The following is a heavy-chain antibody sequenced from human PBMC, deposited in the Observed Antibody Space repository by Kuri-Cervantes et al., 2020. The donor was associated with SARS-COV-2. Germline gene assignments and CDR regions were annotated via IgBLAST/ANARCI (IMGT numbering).Heavy chain of an antibody. Sequence: LTCVASEFNFRYDGMHWVRQAPGKGLEWVAHISHDMRDTHFRESVKGRFTVSTDNSKNTLYLQMNSLRLEDTGVYFCAKPGSVRGIIKEDHYGLDVWGQGTTVTVSS. CDR3: AKPGSVRGIIKEDHYGLDV. D-gene: IGHD3-10*01. CDR1: EFNFRYDG. V-gene: IGHV3-30*06. J-gene: IGHJ6*02. CDR2: ISHDMRDT.